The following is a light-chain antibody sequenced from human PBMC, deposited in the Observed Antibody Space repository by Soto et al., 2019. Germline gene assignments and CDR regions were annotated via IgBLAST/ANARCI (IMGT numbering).Light chain of an antibody. J-gene: IGKJ4*01. Sequence: EIVLTQSPATLSVSPGERATLSCRASQSVSSNLAWYQQKPGQAPRLLIYGASTRATGIPARFSGSGSGTEFTLTISSLQSGDFATYFCQQYNSYPLTFGGGTKLEI. CDR1: QSVSSN. V-gene: IGKV3-15*01. CDR3: QQYNSYPLT. CDR2: GAS.